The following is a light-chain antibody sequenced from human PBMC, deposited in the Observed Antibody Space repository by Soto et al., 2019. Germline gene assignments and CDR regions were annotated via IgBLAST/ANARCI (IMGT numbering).Light chain of an antibody. Sequence: QSAVTQPPSVSGAPGQRVTISCTGTSSNIGSGYDVHWYQHLPGTAPKLLIYGNTIRPSGVPVRFSGSKSGTSASLAITGLQAEDEADYYCQSYDRSLRGYVFGTGTKVTVL. CDR3: QSYDRSLRGYV. CDR2: GNT. J-gene: IGLJ1*01. V-gene: IGLV1-40*01. CDR1: SSNIGSGYD.